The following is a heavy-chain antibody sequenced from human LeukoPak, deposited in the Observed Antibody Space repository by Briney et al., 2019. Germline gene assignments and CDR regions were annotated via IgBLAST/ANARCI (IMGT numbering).Heavy chain of an antibody. Sequence: KAGGSLRLSCAASGFTFSSYSMSWVRQAPGKGLEWVSSISSSSSYIYYADSVKGRFTISRDNAKNSLYLQMNSLRAEDTAVYYCARLDGYNSHFDYWGQGTLVTVSS. CDR2: ISSSSSYI. CDR1: GFTFSSYS. J-gene: IGHJ4*02. V-gene: IGHV3-21*01. CDR3: ARLDGYNSHFDY. D-gene: IGHD5-24*01.